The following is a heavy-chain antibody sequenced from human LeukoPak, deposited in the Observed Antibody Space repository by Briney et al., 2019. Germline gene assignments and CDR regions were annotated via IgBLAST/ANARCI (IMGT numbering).Heavy chain of an antibody. J-gene: IGHJ4*02. CDR1: GFTFTSYA. D-gene: IGHD2-2*01. CDR2: ISINVDNT. V-gene: IGHV3-23*01. Sequence: TGGSLRLSCAASGFTFTSYAMSWVRQAPGKGLEWVSGISINVDNTYYADSVKGRFTISRDNSKSTLFLQMNSLRAEDTAVYYCARFSRSYCSSTGCSKYFDYWGQGTLVTVSP. CDR3: ARFSRSYCSSTGCSKYFDY.